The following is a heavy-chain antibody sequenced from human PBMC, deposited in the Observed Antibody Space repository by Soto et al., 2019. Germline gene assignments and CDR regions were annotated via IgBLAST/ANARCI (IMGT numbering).Heavy chain of an antibody. D-gene: IGHD2-8*01. CDR3: AHVFCPNGVCYAHAFDY. V-gene: IGHV2-5*02. J-gene: IGHJ4*02. CDR1: GFSLSSSGVG. CDR2: IYWDDDK. Sequence: SGPTLVNPTQTLTLTCTFSGFSLSSSGVGVGWIRQPPGKALEWLALIYWDDDKRYNPSLERRLTISKDTSKNQVVLTMTNMDPVDTATYFCAHVFCPNGVCYAHAFDYPGRGTLVTVSS.